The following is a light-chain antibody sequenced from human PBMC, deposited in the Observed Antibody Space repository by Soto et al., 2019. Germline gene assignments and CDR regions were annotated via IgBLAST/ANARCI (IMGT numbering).Light chain of an antibody. J-gene: IGLJ2*01. V-gene: IGLV2-11*01. CDR1: SSDVGGYNY. CDR2: DVS. CDR3: YSYAGSYIYVL. Sequence: QSALTQPRSVSGSPGQSVTISCTGTSSDVGGYNYVSWYQQHPGKAPKLMIYDVSKRPSGVPDRFSGSKSGNTASLTISGLQAEDEADYYCYSYAGSYIYVLFGGGTQLTVL.